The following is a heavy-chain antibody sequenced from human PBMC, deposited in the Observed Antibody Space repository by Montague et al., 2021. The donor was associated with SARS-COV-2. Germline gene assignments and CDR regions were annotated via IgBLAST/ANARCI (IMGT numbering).Heavy chain of an antibody. V-gene: IGHV4-59*01. J-gene: IGHJ2*01. D-gene: IGHD5-18*01. CDR1: GGSISGYY. CDR2: IYHSGNT. CDR3: AREYRIELWQTNWYFGL. Sequence: SETLSLTRTVSGGSISGYYWSWIRQPPGKGLEWIGYIYHSGNTKYNPSLKSRVSISADTSRNQFSLRLSSVTAADTAVYYCAREYRIELWQTNWYFGLWGRGTLVTVSS.